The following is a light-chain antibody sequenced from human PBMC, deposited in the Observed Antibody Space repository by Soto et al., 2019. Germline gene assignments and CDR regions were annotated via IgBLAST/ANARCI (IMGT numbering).Light chain of an antibody. CDR2: GAS. V-gene: IGKV3-20*01. J-gene: IGKJ5*01. Sequence: ELVLTQSPGTLSLSPGARATLSCRASQSVSSSYLAWYQQKPGQAPRLLMYGASSRATGIPDTFSGSGSGTDFTLTISRLEPEDFAVYYCQQYGSSLITFGQGTRLEIK. CDR1: QSVSSSY. CDR3: QQYGSSLIT.